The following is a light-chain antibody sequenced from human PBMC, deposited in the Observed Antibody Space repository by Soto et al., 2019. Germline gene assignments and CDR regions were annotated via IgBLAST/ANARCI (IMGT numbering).Light chain of an antibody. CDR1: QSISSW. V-gene: IGKV1-5*03. CDR2: KAS. Sequence: DIQMTQSPSTLSASVGDRVTITCRASQSISSWLAWYQQKPGKAPKLLIYKASSLESGVPSRFSGSGSGTEFTLIISSLQPDDFATYYCQQYNSYSPTWTFGQGTKVDIK. J-gene: IGKJ1*01. CDR3: QQYNSYSPTWT.